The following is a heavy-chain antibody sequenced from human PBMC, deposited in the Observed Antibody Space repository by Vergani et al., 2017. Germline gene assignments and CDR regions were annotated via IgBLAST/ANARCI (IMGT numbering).Heavy chain of an antibody. V-gene: IGHV3-48*01. CDR2: VSTGTKSQ. J-gene: IGHJ3*01. D-gene: IGHD2-2*01. CDR3: AREYSSTSGRAFDF. Sequence: EVQLVESGGGLVQPGGSLRLSCAASGFTLSDHVMDWVRQGPGKGLEWVSFVSTGTKSQSYAESVKGRFTISRDSAKNSLYLQMDNLRAEDTAVYYCAREYSSTSGRAFDFWGQGTKVTVSS. CDR1: GFTLSDHV.